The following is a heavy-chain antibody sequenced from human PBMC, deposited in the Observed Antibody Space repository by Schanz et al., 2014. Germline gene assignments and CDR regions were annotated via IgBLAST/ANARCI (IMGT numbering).Heavy chain of an antibody. CDR3: VRLDVHDY. CDR2: ILYDGSNK. V-gene: IGHV3-30*03. Sequence: QVQLVESGGGVAQPGRSLRLSCAASGFTFSSYGMHWVRQAPGKGLEWVAVILYDGSNKYYADSVKGRFTISRDNAKNSLYLQMNSLKTEDTAVYYCVRLDVHDYWGQGTLVTVSA. CDR1: GFTFSSYG. J-gene: IGHJ4*02. D-gene: IGHD3-16*01.